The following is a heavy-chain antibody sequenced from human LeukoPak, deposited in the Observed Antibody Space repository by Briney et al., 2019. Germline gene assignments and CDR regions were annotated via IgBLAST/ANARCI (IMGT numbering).Heavy chain of an antibody. V-gene: IGHV4-30-2*05. CDR2: IYHSGST. J-gene: IGHJ4*02. D-gene: IGHD6-13*01. CDR3: ARGMAAAGTIPFDY. Sequence: SETLSLTCTVSGGSISSGGYYWSWIRQPPGKGLEWIGYIYHSGSTYYNPSLKSRVTISVDTSKNQFSLKLSSVTAADTAVYYCARGMAAAGTIPFDYWGQGTLVTVSS. CDR1: GGSISSGGYY.